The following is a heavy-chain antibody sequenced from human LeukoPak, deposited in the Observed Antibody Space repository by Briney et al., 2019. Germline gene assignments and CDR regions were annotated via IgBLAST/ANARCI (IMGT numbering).Heavy chain of an antibody. J-gene: IGHJ5*02. CDR1: GYTFTTYG. CDR3: ARDWFCSGGACSDCFDP. D-gene: IGHD2-15*01. V-gene: IGHV1-18*01. Sequence: ASVKVSCKASGYTFTTYGIGWVRQAPGQGLGWMGWISTDNGETNYAQNLQGRVTMTTDTSTSTAYMELRSLRTDDTAVYFCARDWFCSGGACSDCFDPWGQGTLVTVSS. CDR2: ISTDNGET.